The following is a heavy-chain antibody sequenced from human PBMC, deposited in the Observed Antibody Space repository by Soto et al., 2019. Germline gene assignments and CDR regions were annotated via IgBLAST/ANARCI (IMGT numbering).Heavy chain of an antibody. CDR3: AREYDSSGYYSWGLYGWFDP. CDR1: GGTFSSYA. D-gene: IGHD3-22*01. J-gene: IGHJ5*02. CDR2: IIPLFGTA. Sequence: QVQLVQSGAEVKKPGSSVKVSCKASGGTFSSYAISWVRQAPGQGLEWMGGIIPLFGTANYAQKFQGRVTITADESTSTAYMELSSLRSEDTAVYYCAREYDSSGYYSWGLYGWFDPWGQGTLVTVSS. V-gene: IGHV1-69*01.